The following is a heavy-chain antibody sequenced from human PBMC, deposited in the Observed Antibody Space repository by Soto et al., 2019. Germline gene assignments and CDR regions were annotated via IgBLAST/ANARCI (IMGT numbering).Heavy chain of an antibody. Sequence: EVQLVESGGGLVQPGGSLRLSCAASGFTFSSYSMNWVRQAPGKGLEWVSYISSSSSTIYYADSVKGRFTISRDNAKNSLYLQMNSLRDEDTAVYYCARREKYYYYYYSMDVWGQGTTVTVSS. J-gene: IGHJ6*02. CDR2: ISSSSSTI. D-gene: IGHD2-8*01. CDR3: ARREKYYYYYYSMDV. CDR1: GFTFSSYS. V-gene: IGHV3-48*02.